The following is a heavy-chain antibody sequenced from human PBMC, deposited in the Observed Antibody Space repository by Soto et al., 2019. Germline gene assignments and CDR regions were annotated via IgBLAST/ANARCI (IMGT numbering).Heavy chain of an antibody. CDR2: ISVYNGNT. D-gene: IGHD3-3*01. Sequence: ASVKVSCKASDYTFTSYGIIWVRQAPGQGLEWIGWISVYNGNTNYAQKFRGRVTMTTDISTTTAYMEMRSLRSDDTAVYYCAWSGSSRNLREFDYWGQGTLVTVSS. V-gene: IGHV1-18*01. CDR3: AWSGSSRNLREFDY. J-gene: IGHJ4*02. CDR1: DYTFTSYG.